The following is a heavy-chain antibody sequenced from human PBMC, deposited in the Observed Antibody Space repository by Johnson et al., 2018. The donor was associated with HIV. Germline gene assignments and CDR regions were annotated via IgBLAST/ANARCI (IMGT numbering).Heavy chain of an antibody. V-gene: IGHV3-30*18. CDR2: ISYDGSNK. D-gene: IGHD2-21*02. CDR3: AKTIVVVTADAFDI. J-gene: IGHJ3*02. CDR1: GFTFSSHA. Sequence: QVQLVESGGGVVQPGRSLRLSCAASGFTFSSHAMHWVRQAPGKGLEWVAFISYDGSNKYYADSVKGRFTISRDNSKNTLYLQMNSLRAEDTAVYYCAKTIVVVTADAFDIWGQGTMVTVSS.